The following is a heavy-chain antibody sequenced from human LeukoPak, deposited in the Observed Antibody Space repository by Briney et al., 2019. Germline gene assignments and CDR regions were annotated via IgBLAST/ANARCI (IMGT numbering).Heavy chain of an antibody. CDR1: GFIFSNYS. V-gene: IGHV3-21*01. CDR2: ISSASTYI. CDR3: ARLVWDTTMADGDIDS. Sequence: PGGSLRLSCASSGFIFSNYSMNGVRQAPAKGLEWVSSISSASTYIYYADSVEGRFTISRDNAKNSLYLQMNSLRAEDTAMYYCARLVWDTTMADGDIDSWGQGTLLIVSS. J-gene: IGHJ4*02. D-gene: IGHD5-18*01.